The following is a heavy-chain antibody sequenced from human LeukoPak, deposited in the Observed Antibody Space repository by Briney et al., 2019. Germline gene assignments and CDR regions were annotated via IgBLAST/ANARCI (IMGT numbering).Heavy chain of an antibody. Sequence: SETLSLTCTVSGGSISSYYWSWLRQPPGKGLEWIGYIYYSGSTNYNPSLKSRVTISVDTSKNQFSLKLSSVTAADTAVYYCARAGYGSGSYYYYFDYWGQGTLVTVSS. CDR3: ARAGYGSGSYYYYFDY. CDR1: GGSISSYY. J-gene: IGHJ4*02. CDR2: IYYSGST. D-gene: IGHD3-10*01. V-gene: IGHV4-59*01.